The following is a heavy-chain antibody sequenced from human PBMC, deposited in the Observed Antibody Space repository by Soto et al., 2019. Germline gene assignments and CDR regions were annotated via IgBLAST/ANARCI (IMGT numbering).Heavy chain of an antibody. D-gene: IGHD3-22*01. V-gene: IGHV4-31*03. Sequence: QVHLQESGPGMVKPSQTLSLTCNVPDASISSGGYYWSLLRQYPGKGMEWIGYIYYTGTTYYIPSLKSRFIISLDTSNRQFFLTLSSVTAANPAAYYSASGGGGQPWFNFDDWVQGAVVTVSS. J-gene: IGHJ4*02. CDR1: DASISSGGYY. CDR3: ASGGGGQPWFNFDD. CDR2: IYYTGTT.